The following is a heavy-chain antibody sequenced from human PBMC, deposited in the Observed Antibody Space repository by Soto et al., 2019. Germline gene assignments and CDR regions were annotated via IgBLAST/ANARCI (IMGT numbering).Heavy chain of an antibody. D-gene: IGHD4-17*01. Sequence: GGSLRLSCAASGFTFSSYSMNWVRQAPGKGLEWVSSISSSSSYIYYADSVKGRFTISRDNAKNSLYLQMNSLRAEDTAVYYCARGGHSSIRWYYYYGMDVWGQGTTVTVSS. V-gene: IGHV3-21*01. CDR2: ISSSSSYI. CDR3: ARGGHSSIRWYYYYGMDV. CDR1: GFTFSSYS. J-gene: IGHJ6*02.